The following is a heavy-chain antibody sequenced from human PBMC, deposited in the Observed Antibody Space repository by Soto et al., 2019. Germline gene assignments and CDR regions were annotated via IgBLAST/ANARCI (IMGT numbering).Heavy chain of an antibody. V-gene: IGHV6-1*01. J-gene: IGHJ5*02. CDR1: GDSVSSNTAS. CDR2: TYFRSKWYN. D-gene: IGHD5-12*01. Sequence: SQTLSLTCAISGDSVSSNTASWNWIRQSPARVLEWLERTYFRSKWYNDYAVSVKSRIIINPDTSNNQFSLQLNSVTPEDTAVYFCAKGDNLGPKTGYAFDPWGQGIMVTVSS. CDR3: AKGDNLGPKTGYAFDP.